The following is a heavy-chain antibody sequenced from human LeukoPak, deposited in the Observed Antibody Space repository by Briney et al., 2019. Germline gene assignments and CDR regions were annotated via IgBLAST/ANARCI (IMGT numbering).Heavy chain of an antibody. Sequence: SETLSLTCAVHGGSFSGYYWSWIRQPPGKGLEWIGEINHSGSTNYNPSLKSRVTISVDTSKNQFSLKLSSVTAADTAVYYCARGLAGVYDIVVVPAAENGSGMDVWGQGTTVTVSS. CDR1: GGSFSGYY. J-gene: IGHJ6*02. D-gene: IGHD2-2*01. CDR3: ARGLAGVYDIVVVPAAENGSGMDV. V-gene: IGHV4-34*01. CDR2: INHSGST.